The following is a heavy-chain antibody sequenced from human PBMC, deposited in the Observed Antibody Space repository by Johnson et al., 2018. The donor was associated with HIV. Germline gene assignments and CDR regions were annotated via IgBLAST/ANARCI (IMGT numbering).Heavy chain of an antibody. D-gene: IGHD3-10*01. CDR2: ILYDGSDK. Sequence: QVQLVESGGGVVQPGRSLRLSCAASGFIFSSYAMHWVRQAPGKGLEWVAVILYDGSDKYYADSVKGRFTISRDNAKNSLYLQMNSLRAEDTAVYYCARDSGSFCHAFDIWGQGTMVTVSS. CDR3: ARDSGSFCHAFDI. CDR1: GFIFSSYA. V-gene: IGHV3-30*04. J-gene: IGHJ3*02.